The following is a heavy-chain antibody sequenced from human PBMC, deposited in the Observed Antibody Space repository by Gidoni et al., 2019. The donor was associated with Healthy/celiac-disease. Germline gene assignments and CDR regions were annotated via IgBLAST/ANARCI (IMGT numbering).Heavy chain of an antibody. CDR1: GYTLTDLS. CDR2: FDPEDGET. Sequence: QVQLVQSGAEVKKPGASVKVSCKVSGYTLTDLSMHWVRQAPGKGLEWMGGFDPEDGETIYAQKFQGRVTMTEDTSTDTAYMELSSLRSEDTAVYYCATLTAGPPLYYYYYGMDVWGQGTTVTVSS. V-gene: IGHV1-24*01. D-gene: IGHD6-13*01. J-gene: IGHJ6*02. CDR3: ATLTAGPPLYYYYYGMDV.